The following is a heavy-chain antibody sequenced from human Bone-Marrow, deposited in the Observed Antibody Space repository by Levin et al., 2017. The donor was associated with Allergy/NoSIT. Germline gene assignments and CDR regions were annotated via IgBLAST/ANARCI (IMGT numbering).Heavy chain of an antibody. V-gene: IGHV2-5*02. Sequence: SGPTLVKPTQTLTLTCSFSGFSFRTSGVGVGWVRPPPGKALEWLALIYWDDDKRYSPSLKNRLTITKDASKNQVMLTMSTLGPEDTATYFCVYRGDSNPTFDHWGQGTLVTISS. D-gene: IGHD2-21*02. CDR3: VYRGDSNPTFDH. J-gene: IGHJ4*02. CDR2: IYWDDDK. CDR1: GFSFRTSGVG.